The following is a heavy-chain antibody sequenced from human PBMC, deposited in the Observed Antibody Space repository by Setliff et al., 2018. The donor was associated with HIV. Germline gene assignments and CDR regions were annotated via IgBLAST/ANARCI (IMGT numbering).Heavy chain of an antibody. CDR2: INCNSGGT. D-gene: IGHD4-17*01. CDR3: ARDDHGDPFDY. V-gene: IGHV1-2*02. Sequence: ASVKVSCKASGYTFSNYGISWLRQAPGQGPEWMGWINCNSGGTYYAQNFQGRVTMTRDTSINTAYMELSRLRSDDTAVYYCARDDHGDPFDYWGQGTLVTVSS. CDR1: GYTFSNYG. J-gene: IGHJ4*02.